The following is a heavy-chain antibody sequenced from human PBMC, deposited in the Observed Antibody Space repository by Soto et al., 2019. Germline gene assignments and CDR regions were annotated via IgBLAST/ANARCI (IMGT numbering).Heavy chain of an antibody. D-gene: IGHD3-22*01. CDR3: ARTQHYYDSSGYYYSR. J-gene: IGHJ4*02. V-gene: IGHV4-39*01. CDR2: IYYSGST. Sequence: QLQLQESGPGLVKPSETLSLTCTVSGGSISSSSYYWGWIRQPPGKGLEWIGSIYYSGSTYYNPSIKSRVTISVDTSKNQFSLKLSSVTTADTAVYYCARTQHYYDSSGYYYSRWGQGTLVTVSS. CDR1: GGSISSSSYY.